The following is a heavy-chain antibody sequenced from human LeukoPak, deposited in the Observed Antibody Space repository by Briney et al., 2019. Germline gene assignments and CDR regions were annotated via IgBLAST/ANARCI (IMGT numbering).Heavy chain of an antibody. V-gene: IGHV1-18*01. D-gene: IGHD6-13*01. Sequence: ASVNVSCKASGYTFTSYGISWVRQAPGQGLEWMGWISAYNGNTNYAQKLQGRVTMTTDTSTSTAYMELRSLRSDDTAVYYCARFEGSSSWFPSYYYYGMDVWGQGTTVTVSS. CDR1: GYTFTSYG. CDR3: ARFEGSSSWFPSYYYYGMDV. CDR2: ISAYNGNT. J-gene: IGHJ6*02.